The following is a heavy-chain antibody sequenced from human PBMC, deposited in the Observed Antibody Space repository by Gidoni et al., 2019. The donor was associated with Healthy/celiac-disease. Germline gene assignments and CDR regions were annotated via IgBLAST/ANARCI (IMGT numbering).Heavy chain of an antibody. CDR1: GYTFTGYY. Sequence: QVQLVQSGAEVKKPGASVKVSCKASGYTFTGYYMHWVRQAPGQGLEWMGWINPNSGGTNYAQKFQGRVTMTRDTSISTAYMELSRLRSDDTAVYYCARTLLVGATRYYYYGMDVWGQGTTVTVSS. D-gene: IGHD1-26*01. V-gene: IGHV1-2*02. CDR3: ARTLLVGATRYYYYGMDV. J-gene: IGHJ6*02. CDR2: INPNSGGT.